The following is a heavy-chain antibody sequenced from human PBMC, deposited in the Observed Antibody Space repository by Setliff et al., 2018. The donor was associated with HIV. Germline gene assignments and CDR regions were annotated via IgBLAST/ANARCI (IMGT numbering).Heavy chain of an antibody. D-gene: IGHD3-16*01. CDR2: INTGNGNA. CDR1: GGTFSSYA. CDR3: ARGPGAFGGTSVQNFDY. Sequence: GASVKVSCKAPGGTFSSYAISWVRQAPGQGLEWMGWINTGNGNARYSQKFQGRVTFIRDTSASTAYMELSSLRSEDTAVYYCARGPGAFGGTSVQNFDYWGQGTLVTVSS. V-gene: IGHV1-3*04. J-gene: IGHJ4*02.